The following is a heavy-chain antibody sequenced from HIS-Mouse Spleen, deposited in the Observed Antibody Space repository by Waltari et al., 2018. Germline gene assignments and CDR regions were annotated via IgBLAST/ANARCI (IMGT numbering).Heavy chain of an antibody. CDR1: GFTFGSFS. CDR3: ARRLLTGDAFDI. Sequence: EVQLVQSGGGLVKPGGSWRPSCEASGFTFGSFSMNWVRQAPGKGLEWVSSISSSSSYIYYADSVKGRFTISRDNAKNSLYLQMNSLRAEDTAVYYCARRLLTGDAFDIWGQGTMVTVSS. D-gene: IGHD7-27*01. V-gene: IGHV3-21*01. CDR2: ISSSSSYI. J-gene: IGHJ3*02.